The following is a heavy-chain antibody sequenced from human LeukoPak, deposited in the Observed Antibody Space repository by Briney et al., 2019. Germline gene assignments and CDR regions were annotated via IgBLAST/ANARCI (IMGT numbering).Heavy chain of an antibody. J-gene: IGHJ4*02. CDR1: GDSVSTNSAA. CDR3: ARDKGGSGYDHLDS. CDR2: TYYRSKWYN. Sequence: SHTLSLTRAISGDSVSTNSAAWNWIRQSPSRGLEWLGRTYYRSKWYNDYAVSVKSRITINPDTSKNQFSLQLNSVTPEDTAVYYCARDKGGSGYDHLDSWGQGTLVTVSS. V-gene: IGHV6-1*01. D-gene: IGHD5-12*01.